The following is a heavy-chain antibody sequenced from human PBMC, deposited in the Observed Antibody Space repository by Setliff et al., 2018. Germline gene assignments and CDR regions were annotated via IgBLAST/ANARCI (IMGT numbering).Heavy chain of an antibody. CDR1: GGTFSSYA. Sequence: VKVSCKASGGTFSSYAISWVRQAPGQGLEWMGGIIPILGIANYAQKFQGRVTITADKSTSTAYMELSSLRSEDTAVYYCARERRGDSGSYYNNYYYGMDVWGQGTTVTVSS. CDR2: IIPILGIA. D-gene: IGHD1-26*01. CDR3: ARERRGDSGSYYNNYYYGMDV. J-gene: IGHJ6*02. V-gene: IGHV1-69*10.